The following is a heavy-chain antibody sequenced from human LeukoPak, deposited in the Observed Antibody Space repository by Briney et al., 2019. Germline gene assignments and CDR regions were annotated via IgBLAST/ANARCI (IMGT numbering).Heavy chain of an antibody. V-gene: IGHV3-23*01. CDR3: AKLVDTAVVIFYCGGDCYPDY. J-gene: IGHJ4*02. D-gene: IGHD2-21*02. CDR2: ISDSGENT. Sequence: GGSLRLSCAASGFTFSSYWMSWVRQAPGKGLEWVSSISDSGENTYYGDSVKGRFTISRDNSKNTLYLEMNSLRAEDTAVYYCAKLVDTAVVIFYCGGDCYPDYWGQGTLVTVSS. CDR1: GFTFSSYW.